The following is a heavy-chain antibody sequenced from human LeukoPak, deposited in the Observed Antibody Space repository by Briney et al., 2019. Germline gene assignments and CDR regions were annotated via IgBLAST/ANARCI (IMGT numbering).Heavy chain of an antibody. D-gene: IGHD2-15*01. J-gene: IGHJ4*02. CDR1: GFTLSSYW. CDR2: IKQGGSEK. Sequence: GGSLRLSCAASGFTLSSYWMSWVRQAPGKGLEWVANIKQGGSEKYYVDSVKGRFTISRDNAKNSLYLQMNSLRAEDTAVYYCARDYRGYRAPYYFDYWGQGTLVTVSS. CDR3: ARDYRGYRAPYYFDY. V-gene: IGHV3-7*01.